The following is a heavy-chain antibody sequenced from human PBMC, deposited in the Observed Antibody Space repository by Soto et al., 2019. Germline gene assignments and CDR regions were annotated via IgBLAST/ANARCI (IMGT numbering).Heavy chain of an antibody. CDR2: FSAGGRA. Sequence: QLLESGGGLIQPGGSLRLSCEASGFSFRSYALSWVRQAPGKGLEWVSTFSAGGRAYYADSVKGRFTIAKDTSKNTLILHARSLRAEDTAVYYCAKESMPEHYGDTLFDYWGQGTRVTVSS. V-gene: IGHV3-23*01. D-gene: IGHD4-17*01. CDR1: GFSFRSYA. CDR3: AKESMPEHYGDTLFDY. J-gene: IGHJ4*02.